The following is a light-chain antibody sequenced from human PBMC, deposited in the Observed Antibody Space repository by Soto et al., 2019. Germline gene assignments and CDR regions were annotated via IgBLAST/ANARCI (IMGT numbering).Light chain of an antibody. CDR3: QQYNDWPLT. CDR2: GAF. CDR1: QSVSSN. J-gene: IGKJ1*01. V-gene: IGKV3-15*01. Sequence: EIVMTQSPVTLSVSPGERVTLSCRASQSVSSNLAWYQQKPGQAPSLLIYGAFTRATCIPARFSGTGSGTEFTLTISSLQSEDFALYYCQQYNDWPLTFGQGTKVDI.